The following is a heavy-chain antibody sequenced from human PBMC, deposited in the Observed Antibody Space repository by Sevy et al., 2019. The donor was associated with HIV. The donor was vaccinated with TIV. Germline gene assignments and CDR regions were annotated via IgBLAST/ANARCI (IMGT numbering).Heavy chain of an antibody. CDR1: GFTFSSYA. Sequence: GGSLRLSCAASGFTFSSYAMNWVRQAPGKVLEWVSSINAISSNIYYADSVKGRFTISRDNAENSLYLQMNSVRAEDTAVYYCARDLFSGGNAVYGYWGQGTLVTVSA. CDR2: INAISSNI. D-gene: IGHD2-15*01. CDR3: ARDLFSGGNAVYGY. J-gene: IGHJ4*02. V-gene: IGHV3-21*01.